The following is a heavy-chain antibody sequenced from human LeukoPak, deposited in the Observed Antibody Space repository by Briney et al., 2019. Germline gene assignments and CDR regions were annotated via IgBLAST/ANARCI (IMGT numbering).Heavy chain of an antibody. CDR3: ARAYSSSSWFDP. Sequence: SETLSLTCAVYGGSFSGYYWSWIRQPPGKGLEWIGEINHSGSTNYNPSLKSRVTISVDTSKNQFSLKLSSVTAADTAVYYCARAYSSSSWFDPWGQGTLVTVSS. V-gene: IGHV4-34*01. D-gene: IGHD6-6*01. J-gene: IGHJ5*02. CDR2: INHSGST. CDR1: GGSFSGYY.